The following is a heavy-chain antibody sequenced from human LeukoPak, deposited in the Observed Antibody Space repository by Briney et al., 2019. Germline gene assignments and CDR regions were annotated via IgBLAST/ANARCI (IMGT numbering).Heavy chain of an antibody. D-gene: IGHD3-10*01. Sequence: KPSETLSLACTVSGGSISSYYWSWIRQPPGKGLEGIGYIYYSGSTNYNPSLKSRVTISVDTSKNQFSLKLSSVTAADTAVYSCAILGGGPPMATLDYWGQGTLVTVSS. J-gene: IGHJ4*02. CDR1: GGSISSYY. V-gene: IGHV4-59*08. CDR2: IYYSGST. CDR3: AILGGGPPMATLDY.